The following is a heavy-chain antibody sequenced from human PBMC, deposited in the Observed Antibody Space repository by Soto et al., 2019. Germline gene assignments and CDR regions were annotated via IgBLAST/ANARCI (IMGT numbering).Heavy chain of an antibody. J-gene: IGHJ6*02. D-gene: IGHD6-6*01. CDR3: AREEQLGPYYYYAMDV. Sequence: SETLSLTCTVSVGSIISYFWSWIRQPAGKGLEWIGRIYGSGSSNYNPSLKSRVTMSVDTSKNQFSLKLSSVTAADTAVYYRAREEQLGPYYYYAMDVWGRGTTVTVSS. V-gene: IGHV4-4*07. CDR2: IYGSGSS. CDR1: VGSIISYF.